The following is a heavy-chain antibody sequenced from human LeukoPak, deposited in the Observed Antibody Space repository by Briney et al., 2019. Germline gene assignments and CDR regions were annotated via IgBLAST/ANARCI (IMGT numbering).Heavy chain of an antibody. CDR1: GFTFSSYW. V-gene: IGHV3-7*01. J-gene: IGHJ3*02. D-gene: IGHD1-26*01. CDR3: ARVGSPDAFDI. Sequence: GGSLRLSCAASGFTFSSYWTSWVRQAPGKGLEWVANIKQDGSEKDYVDSVKGRFTISGDNAKNSLYLQMNSLRAEDTAVYYCARVGSPDAFDIWGQGTMVTVSS. CDR2: IKQDGSEK.